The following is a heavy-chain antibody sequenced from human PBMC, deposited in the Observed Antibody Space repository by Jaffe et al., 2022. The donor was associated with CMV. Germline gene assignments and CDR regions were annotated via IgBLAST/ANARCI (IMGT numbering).Heavy chain of an antibody. J-gene: IGHJ4*02. D-gene: IGHD3-22*01. V-gene: IGHV4-39*01. CDR3: ARHRSYYDSSGYYYDGPQNPFDY. CDR2: IYYSGST. Sequence: QLQLQESGPGLVKPSETLSLTCTVSGGSISSSSYYWGWIRQPPGKGLEWIGSIYYSGSTYYNPSLKSRVTISVDTSKNQFSLKLSSVTAADTAVYYCARHRSYYDSSGYYYDGPQNPFDYWGQGTLVTVSS. CDR1: GGSISSSSYY.